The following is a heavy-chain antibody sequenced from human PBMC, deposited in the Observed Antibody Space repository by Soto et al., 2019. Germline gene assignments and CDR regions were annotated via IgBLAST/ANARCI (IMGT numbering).Heavy chain of an antibody. CDR1: GFTFSSYG. V-gene: IGHV3-48*02. J-gene: IGHJ6*02. CDR2: ISKSGTTT. D-gene: IGHD2-2*03. Sequence: EVQLVESGGDLVQPGGSLRLSCVASGFTFSSYGMNWVRQGPGKGLEWLSSISKSGTTTYYADSVKGRFTISRDNAKNSLYRQMNSRRDDDMAVYYWAGDGYCFSSGASFPPDVWGQGTTVTVS. CDR3: AGDGYCFSSGASFPPDV.